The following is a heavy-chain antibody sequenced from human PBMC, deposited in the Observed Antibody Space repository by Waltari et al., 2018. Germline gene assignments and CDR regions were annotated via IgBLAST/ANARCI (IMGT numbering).Heavy chain of an antibody. CDR1: GGSFSGYY. V-gene: IGHV4-34*01. Sequence: QVQLQQWGAGLLKPSETLSLTCAVYGGSFSGYYWSWIRQPPGKGLEWIGEINHSGSTNYNPSLKSRVTISVDTSKNQFSLKLSSVTAADTAVYYCARGRDDYIWGSYRYTRRCLFDYWGQGTLVTVSS. J-gene: IGHJ4*02. CDR3: ARGRDDYIWGSYRYTRRCLFDY. CDR2: INHSGST. D-gene: IGHD3-16*02.